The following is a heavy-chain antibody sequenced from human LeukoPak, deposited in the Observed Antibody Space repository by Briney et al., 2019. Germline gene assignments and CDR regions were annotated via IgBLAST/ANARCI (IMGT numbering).Heavy chain of an antibody. V-gene: IGHV4-59*08. CDR3: ARLIAYDSSGYYFSWFDP. CDR2: IYYSGST. J-gene: IGHJ5*02. CDR1: GGSISSYY. D-gene: IGHD3-22*01. Sequence: SETLSLTCTVSGGSISSYYWSWIRQPPGKGLEWIGYIYYSGSTNYNPSLKSRVTISVDTSKNQFSLKLSSVTAADTAVYYCARLIAYDSSGYYFSWFDPWGQGTLVTVSS.